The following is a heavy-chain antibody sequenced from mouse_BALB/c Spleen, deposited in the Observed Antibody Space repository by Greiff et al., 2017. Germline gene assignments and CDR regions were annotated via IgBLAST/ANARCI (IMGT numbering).Heavy chain of an antibody. V-gene: IGHV2-9*02. J-gene: IGHJ3*01. D-gene: IGHD2-1*01. Sequence: VQLQESGPGLVAPSQSLSITCTVSGFSLTSYGVHWVRQPPGKGLEWLGVIWAGGSTNYNSALMSRLSISKDNSKSQVFLKMNSLQTDDTAMYYCARDPGHYGNYAWFAYWGQGTLVTVSA. CDR1: GFSLTSYG. CDR3: ARDPGHYGNYAWFAY. CDR2: IWAGGST.